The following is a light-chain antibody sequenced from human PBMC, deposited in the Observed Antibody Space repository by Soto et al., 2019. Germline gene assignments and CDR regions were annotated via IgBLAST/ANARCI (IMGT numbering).Light chain of an antibody. CDR3: HQHYCTPTWT. J-gene: IGKJ1*01. CDR1: RSVFYNYKNKNY. Sequence: DIVLTQSPDSLAVSLGERATIKCTSSRSVFYNYKNKNYLSWYQQKPGQPPKLTIYWASTRESGVPDRFSGSGSGTEFTLTISSLQAEDVPVYYCHQHYCTPTWTFGQGTKVDVK. CDR2: WAS. V-gene: IGKV4-1*01.